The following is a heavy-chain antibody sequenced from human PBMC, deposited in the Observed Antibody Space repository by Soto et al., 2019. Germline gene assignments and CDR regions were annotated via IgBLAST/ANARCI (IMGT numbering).Heavy chain of an antibody. Sequence: EVQLVESGGGLVKPGGSLRLSCAASGFIFSTYSMNWVRQTPGKGLEWVSSISRSSDHMYYADSVRGRFTISRDNAKNSLFLKMNSLRAEDTAVYYCTRAISGAPFDYWGQGALVTVSS. CDR2: ISRSSDHM. V-gene: IGHV3-21*01. J-gene: IGHJ4*02. D-gene: IGHD2-15*01. CDR1: GFIFSTYS. CDR3: TRAISGAPFDY.